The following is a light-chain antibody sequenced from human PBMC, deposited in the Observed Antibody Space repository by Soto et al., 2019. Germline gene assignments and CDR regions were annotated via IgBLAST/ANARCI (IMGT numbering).Light chain of an antibody. CDR2: GAS. Sequence: EIVLTQSPGTLSLSPGERATLSCRASQTVSNTYLAWYQQRSGQAPKFLIYGASNRATDIPDRFSGSGSGTDSTLAISRLEPEDFAVYYCRQYGTLPATFGGGTKVEI. J-gene: IGKJ4*01. CDR3: RQYGTLPAT. V-gene: IGKV3-20*01. CDR1: QTVSNTY.